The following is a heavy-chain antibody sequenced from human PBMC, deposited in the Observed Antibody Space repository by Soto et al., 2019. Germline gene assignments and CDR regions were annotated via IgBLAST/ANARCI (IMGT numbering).Heavy chain of an antibody. V-gene: IGHV4-39*01. J-gene: IGHJ5*02. D-gene: IGHD2-21*02. CDR2: IYYSGST. CDR1: GGSLSGSSYY. Sequence: SETLSLTCTVSGGSLSGSSYYWGWIRQPPGKGLEWIGSIYYSGSTYYNPSLKSRVTVSVDTSKNQFSLKLSSVTAADTAVYYCARHPSDFWFDPWGQGTLVTVSS. CDR3: ARHPSDFWFDP.